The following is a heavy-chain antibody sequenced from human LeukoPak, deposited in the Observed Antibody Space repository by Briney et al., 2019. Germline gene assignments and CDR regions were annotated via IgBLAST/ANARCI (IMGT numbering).Heavy chain of an antibody. CDR1: GFTFSSYA. CDR2: ISGSGGST. Sequence: PGGSLRLSCAASGFTFSSYAMSWVRQAPGKGLEWVSAISGSGGSTYYADPVKGRFTISRDNSKNTLYLQMNSLRAEDTAVYYCAKARRYYDILTGYSGRGFYYMDVWGKGTTVTVSS. CDR3: AKARRYYDILTGYSGRGFYYMDV. J-gene: IGHJ6*03. V-gene: IGHV3-23*01. D-gene: IGHD3-9*01.